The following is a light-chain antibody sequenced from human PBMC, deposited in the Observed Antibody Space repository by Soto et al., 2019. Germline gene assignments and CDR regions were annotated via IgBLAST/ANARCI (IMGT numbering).Light chain of an antibody. CDR3: SSYTSSSTKV. J-gene: IGLJ1*01. CDR2: VVS. V-gene: IGLV2-14*01. Sequence: QSVLTQPAAVSRSPGQSITISCTGTSSDVGGYDYVSCYQQRPGKAPKLMIYVVSNRPSGVSNLFSGPKPGNTASMTISGRQAEDEADYYCSSYTSSSTKVSGTGTTVTVL. CDR1: SSDVGGYDY.